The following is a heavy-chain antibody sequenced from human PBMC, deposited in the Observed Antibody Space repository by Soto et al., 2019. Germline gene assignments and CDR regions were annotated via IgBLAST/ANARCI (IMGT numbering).Heavy chain of an antibody. J-gene: IGHJ5*02. CDR3: ARGGLYCSSTSCYVFDP. D-gene: IGHD2-2*01. V-gene: IGHV1-3*01. CDR1: GYTFTSYS. CDR2: INAGNGNT. Sequence: GASVKVSCKASGYTFTSYSMHWVRQAPGQRLEWMGWINAGNGNTKYSQKFQGRVTITRDTSASTAYMELSSLRSEDTAVYYCARGGLYCSSTSCYVFDPWGQGTLVTVSS.